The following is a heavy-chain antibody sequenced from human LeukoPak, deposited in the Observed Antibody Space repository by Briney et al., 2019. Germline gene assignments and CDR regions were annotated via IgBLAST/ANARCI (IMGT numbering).Heavy chain of an antibody. J-gene: IGHJ3*02. CDR1: GYTFTSYG. CDR2: ISAYNGNT. Sequence: ASVKVSCKASGYTFTSYGISWVRQAPGQGLEWMGWISAYNGNTNYAQKLQGRVTMTTDTSTSTAYMELRSLRSDDTAVYYCARDWFLKWLDGGKDAFDIWGQGTMVTVSS. D-gene: IGHD3-3*01. V-gene: IGHV1-18*01. CDR3: ARDWFLKWLDGGKDAFDI.